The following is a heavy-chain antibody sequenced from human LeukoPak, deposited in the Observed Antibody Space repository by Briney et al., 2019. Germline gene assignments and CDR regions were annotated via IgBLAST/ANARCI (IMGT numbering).Heavy chain of an antibody. D-gene: IGHD2-2*01. CDR3: AKDLLDIVVVPAALGY. J-gene: IGHJ4*02. V-gene: IGHV3-48*01. Sequence: QTGGSLRLSCAASGFTFSNYGMHWVRQAPGRGLEWVSYISRSSSSIYYADSVKGRFTISRDNSKNTLYLQMNSLRAEDTAVYYCAKDLLDIVVVPAALGYWGQGTLVTVSS. CDR2: ISRSSSSI. CDR1: GFTFSNYG.